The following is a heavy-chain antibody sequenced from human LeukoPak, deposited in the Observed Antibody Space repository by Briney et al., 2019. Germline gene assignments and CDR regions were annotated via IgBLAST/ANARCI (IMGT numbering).Heavy chain of an antibody. CDR2: IYYSGTI. V-gene: IGHV4-59*01. CDR1: GGSISPYY. J-gene: IGHJ4*02. D-gene: IGHD2-15*01. Sequence: PSETLSLTCTVSGGSISPYYWSWIRQPPGKGLEWIGYIYYSGTINYNPSLKSRVTISVDTSKNQLSLKMSSVTAAETAVYCCARDRGSAGGFDYWGQGTLVTVSS. CDR3: ARDRGSAGGFDY.